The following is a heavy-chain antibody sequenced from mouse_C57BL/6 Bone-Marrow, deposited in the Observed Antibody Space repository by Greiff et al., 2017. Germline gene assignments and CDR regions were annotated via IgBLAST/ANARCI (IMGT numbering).Heavy chain of an antibody. Sequence: QVQLQQSGAELAKPGASVKLSCKASGYTFTSYWMHWVKQRPGQGLEWIGYINPSSGYTKYNQKFKDKATLTADKSSSTAYMPLSSLTYEDSAVYYCASLRLLRLYFDYWGQGTTLTVSS. D-gene: IGHD1-1*01. CDR1: GYTFTSYW. CDR2: INPSSGYT. V-gene: IGHV1-7*01. CDR3: ASLRLLRLYFDY. J-gene: IGHJ2*01.